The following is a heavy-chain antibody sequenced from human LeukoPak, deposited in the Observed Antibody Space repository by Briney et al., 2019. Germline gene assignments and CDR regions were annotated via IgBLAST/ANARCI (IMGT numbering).Heavy chain of an antibody. V-gene: IGHV3-30-3*01. CDR1: GFTFSSYA. CDR3: ARDEYYYDSSGYYYMPLPPDY. J-gene: IGHJ4*02. D-gene: IGHD3-22*01. CDR2: ISYDGSNK. Sequence: GGSLRLSCAASGFTFSSYATHWVRQAPGKGLEWVAVISYDGSNKYYADSVKGRFTISRDNSKNTLYLQMNSLRAEDTAVYYCARDEYYYDSSGYYYMPLPPDYWGQGTLVTVSS.